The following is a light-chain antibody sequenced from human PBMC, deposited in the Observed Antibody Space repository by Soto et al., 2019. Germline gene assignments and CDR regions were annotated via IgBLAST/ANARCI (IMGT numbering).Light chain of an antibody. Sequence: DIVMTQSPLSLAVTPGEPASISCRSSQSLLSTNGNNYLDWYLQKPGQSPQLLIYLGSNRASEVPDRFSGSGSGTDFTLEINRVEAEDVGIYYCMQALQTPRTFGQGTKVEIK. CDR3: MQALQTPRT. CDR1: QSLLSTNGNNY. J-gene: IGKJ1*01. V-gene: IGKV2-28*01. CDR2: LGS.